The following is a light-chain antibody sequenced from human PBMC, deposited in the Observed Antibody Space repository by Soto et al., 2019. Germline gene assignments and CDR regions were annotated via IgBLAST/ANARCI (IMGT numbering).Light chain of an antibody. CDR1: QSVGSY. V-gene: IGKV3-11*01. CDR2: RAS. J-gene: IGKJ2*01. Sequence: EIVLTQSPATLSLSPGERVTLTCRASQSVGSYLAWYQHKPGQAPRLLIYRASNSATDIPGRFSGRGSGTDFSLPIISLESGDYAVYYCQQRDKWSRTFGQGTKLEIK. CDR3: QQRDKWSRT.